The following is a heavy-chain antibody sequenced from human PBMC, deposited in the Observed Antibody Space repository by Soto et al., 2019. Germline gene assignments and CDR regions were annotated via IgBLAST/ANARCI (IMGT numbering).Heavy chain of an antibody. J-gene: IGHJ6*03. V-gene: IGHV3-11*01. CDR1: GFTFSDYY. CDR2: ISGSSTTI. Sequence: QVQLEESGGGLVKPGGSLRLSCAASGFTFSDYYMNWIRQAPGKGLQWVSYISGSSTTISYADSVKGRFTISRDNAKNSLFLQMNSLRYEDTAVYYSAGAMYFYGSGGYSSYYYYMDVWGKGTTVTVSS. CDR3: AGAMYFYGSGGYSSYYYYMDV. D-gene: IGHD3-10*01.